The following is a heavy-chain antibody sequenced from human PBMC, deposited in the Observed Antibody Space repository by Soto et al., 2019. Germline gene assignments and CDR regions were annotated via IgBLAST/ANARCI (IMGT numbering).Heavy chain of an antibody. J-gene: IGHJ5*02. V-gene: IGHV4-34*01. Sequence: SETLSLTCDVYGGSFSRYYWNWIRQPPGKGLEWLGEINHSGSTNYNPSLESRVTISLDTSKTQFSLKLTSVTAADTAVYYCARGEGRLVGTWFDPWGQGTLVTGSS. D-gene: IGHD1-7*01. CDR2: INHSGST. CDR3: ARGEGRLVGTWFDP. CDR1: GGSFSRYY.